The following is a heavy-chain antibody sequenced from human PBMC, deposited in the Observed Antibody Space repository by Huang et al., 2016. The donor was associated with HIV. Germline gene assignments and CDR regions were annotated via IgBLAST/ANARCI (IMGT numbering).Heavy chain of an antibody. CDR1: GFTFSSYV. CDR3: AKDHDSSGLYWYFDL. V-gene: IGHV3-30*02. J-gene: IGHJ2*01. D-gene: IGHD3-22*01. Sequence: QVQLVESGGGVVQPGGSLRLSCAASGFTFSSYVMHWVRQAPGKVVEWVSFIRYDENNKYYADSVKGRFTITRDNTKNTLYLQMNSLRTEDTAVYYCAKDHDSSGLYWYFDLWGRGTLVTVSS. CDR2: IRYDENNK.